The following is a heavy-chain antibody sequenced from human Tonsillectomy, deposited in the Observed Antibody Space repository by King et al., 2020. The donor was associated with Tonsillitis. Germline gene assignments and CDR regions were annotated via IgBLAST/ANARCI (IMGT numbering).Heavy chain of an antibody. J-gene: IGHJ5*02. CDR2: IYTSGST. CDR1: GGSISSYY. V-gene: IGHV4-4*07. Sequence: QLQESGPGLVKPSETLSLTCTVSGGSISSYYWSWIRQPAGKGQEWIGRIYTSGSTNYNPSLKSRVTMSVDTSKNQFSLKLSSVTAADTAVYYCARDRDIVVLPAAHRWFDPWGQGTLVTVSS. D-gene: IGHD2-2*01. CDR3: ARDRDIVVLPAAHRWFDP.